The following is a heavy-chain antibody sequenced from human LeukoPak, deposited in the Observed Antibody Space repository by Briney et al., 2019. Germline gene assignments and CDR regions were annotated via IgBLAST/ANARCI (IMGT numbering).Heavy chain of an antibody. CDR3: TRPPNWSGYYRPHYYYYMDV. CDR1: GFTFGDYA. CDR2: IRSKAYGGTT. D-gene: IGHD3-3*01. J-gene: IGHJ6*03. V-gene: IGHV3-49*04. Sequence: GGSLRLSCTASGFTFGDYAMSWVRQAPGKGLEWVGFIRSKAYGGTTEYAAAVKGRFTISRDDSKSIAYLQMNSLKTEDTAVYYCTRPPNWSGYYRPHYYYYMDVWGKGTTVTVSS.